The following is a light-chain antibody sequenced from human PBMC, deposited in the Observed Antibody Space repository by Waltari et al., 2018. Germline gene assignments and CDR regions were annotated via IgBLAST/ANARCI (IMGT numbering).Light chain of an antibody. CDR2: GAS. Sequence: AIQVTQSPSSLSASVGDRVTITCRASQGIGNDLGWYQQKPGKAPKVLVYGASSFKSGVPSRVSGSGSGTDFTLTISTLQPEDSATYYCLQDYNYPFTFGPGTKVDIK. CDR3: LQDYNYPFT. J-gene: IGKJ3*01. CDR1: QGIGND. V-gene: IGKV1-6*01.